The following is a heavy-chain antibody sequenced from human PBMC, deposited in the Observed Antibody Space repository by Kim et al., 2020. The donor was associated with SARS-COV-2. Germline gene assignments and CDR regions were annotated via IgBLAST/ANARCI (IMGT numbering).Heavy chain of an antibody. J-gene: IGHJ4*02. V-gene: IGHV4-34*01. Sequence: SETLSLTCAVYGGSFSGYYWSWIRQPPGKGLEWIGEINHSGSTNYNPSLKSRVTISVDTSKNQFSLKLSSVTAADTAVYYCARGNRAVPAGRPFVYRGQG. CDR3: ARGNRAVPAGRPFVY. D-gene: IGHD2-2*01. CDR1: GGSFSGYY. CDR2: INHSGST.